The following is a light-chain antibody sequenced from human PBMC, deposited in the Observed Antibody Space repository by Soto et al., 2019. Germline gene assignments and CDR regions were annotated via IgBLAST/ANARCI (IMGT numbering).Light chain of an antibody. Sequence: QSVLTQPASVSGSPGQSITISCTGTSSDVGGYNYVSWYQQHPGKVPKLMIYEVSNRPSGVVNRFSGSKSGYTASLTISGLQAEDEADYYCSSFTSSSTQVFGTGTKLTVL. CDR3: SSFTSSSTQV. CDR1: SSDVGGYNY. V-gene: IGLV2-14*01. J-gene: IGLJ1*01. CDR2: EVS.